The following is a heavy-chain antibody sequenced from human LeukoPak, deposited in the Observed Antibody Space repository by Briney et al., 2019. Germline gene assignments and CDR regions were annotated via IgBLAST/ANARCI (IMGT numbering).Heavy chain of an antibody. CDR3: ARAFGYYYDSSGDY. V-gene: IGHV4-34*01. CDR1: GGSFSGYY. D-gene: IGHD3-22*01. CDR2: INHSGST. J-gene: IGHJ4*02. Sequence: SETLSLTCAVSGGSFSGYYWTWIRQPPGKGLEWIGEINHSGSTNYNPSLKGRVTISVDTSKNQFPLKLSSVTAADTAVYYCARAFGYYYDSSGDYWGQGTLVTVSS.